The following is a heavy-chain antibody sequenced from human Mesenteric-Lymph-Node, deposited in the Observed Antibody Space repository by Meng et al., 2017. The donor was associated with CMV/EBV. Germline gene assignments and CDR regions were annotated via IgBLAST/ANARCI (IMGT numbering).Heavy chain of an antibody. Sequence: ISCKGSGSSFTSYWLGWVRQMPGKGLEWMGIIYPGDSDTRYSPSFQGQVTISVDKSIRTAYLQWSSLKASDTAMYYCAALNIAAPTDFWGQGTLVTVSS. D-gene: IGHD6-25*01. CDR2: IYPGDSDT. V-gene: IGHV5-51*01. CDR1: GSSFTSYW. J-gene: IGHJ4*02. CDR3: AALNIAAPTDF.